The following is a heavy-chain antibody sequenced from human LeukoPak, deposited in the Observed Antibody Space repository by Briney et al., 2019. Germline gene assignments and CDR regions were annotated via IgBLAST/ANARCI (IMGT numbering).Heavy chain of an antibody. CDR3: ATQYSSSWYEYYYYYGMDV. D-gene: IGHD6-13*01. V-gene: IGHV3-7*01. CDR2: IKQDGSEK. Sequence: QPGGSLRLSCAASGFTFSSYWMGWVRQAPGKGLEWVANIKQDGSEKYYVDSVKGRFTISRDNAKNSLYLQMNSLRAEDTAVYYCATQYSSSWYEYYYYYGMDVWGQGTTVTVSS. J-gene: IGHJ6*02. CDR1: GFTFSSYW.